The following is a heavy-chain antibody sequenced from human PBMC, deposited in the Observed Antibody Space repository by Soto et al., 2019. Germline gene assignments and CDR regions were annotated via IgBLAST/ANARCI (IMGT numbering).Heavy chain of an antibody. CDR1: GYTFTHYA. D-gene: IGHD2-8*01. CDR3: ARQGDSRILRDTFDI. V-gene: IGHV1-3*04. CDR2: INTDNGNT. Sequence: QVQLVQSGAEVKQPGASVKVSCKSSGYTFTHYAMHWVRQAPGQGLEWLGWINTDNGNTAFSQKFQGRVSITMDTSASTACVDLSSLISEDTAVYYCARQGDSRILRDTFDIWGQGTLVTVAS. J-gene: IGHJ3*02.